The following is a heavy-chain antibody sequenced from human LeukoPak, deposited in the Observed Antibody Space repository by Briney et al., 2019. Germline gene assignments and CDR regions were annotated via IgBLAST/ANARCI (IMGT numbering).Heavy chain of an antibody. D-gene: IGHD6-13*01. V-gene: IGHV3-30*15. J-gene: IGHJ3*01. CDR3: ARESSSRRFVFDV. Sequence: GTSLRLSCAASGFTFRGKLLHWVRQAPGKGLEWVAGSSSDGGEQYYADSVKGRFTFSRDNSKSTLVLQMSSLRPDDTAVYYCARESSSRRFVFDVWGQGTLVTVSS. CDR2: SSSDGGEQ. CDR1: GFTFRGKL.